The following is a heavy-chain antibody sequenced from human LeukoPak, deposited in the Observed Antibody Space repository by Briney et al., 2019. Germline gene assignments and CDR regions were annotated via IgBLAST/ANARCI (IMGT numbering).Heavy chain of an antibody. Sequence: ASVKVSCKASGYTFTSYGISWVRQAPGQGLEWMGWIGAYNGNTNYAQKLQGRVTMTTDTSTSTAYMELRSLRSDDTAVYYCARAKKHCSSTSCYMSVGYYYMDVWGKGTTVTVSS. CDR3: ARAKKHCSSTSCYMSVGYYYMDV. V-gene: IGHV1-18*01. J-gene: IGHJ6*03. CDR1: GYTFTSYG. D-gene: IGHD2-2*02. CDR2: IGAYNGNT.